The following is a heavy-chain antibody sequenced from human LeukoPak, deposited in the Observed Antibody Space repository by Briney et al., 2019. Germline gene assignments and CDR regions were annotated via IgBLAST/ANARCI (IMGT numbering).Heavy chain of an antibody. D-gene: IGHD1-26*01. CDR3: ARPSGSYYYDAFDI. CDR1: GFTFSSYG. V-gene: IGHV3-30*03. J-gene: IGHJ3*02. CDR2: ISYDGSNK. Sequence: GRSLRLSCAASGFTFSSYGMHWVRQAPGKGLEWVAVISYDGSNKYYADSVKGRFTISRDNSKNTLYLQMNSLRAEDTAVYYCARPSGSYYYDAFDIWGQGSMVTVSS.